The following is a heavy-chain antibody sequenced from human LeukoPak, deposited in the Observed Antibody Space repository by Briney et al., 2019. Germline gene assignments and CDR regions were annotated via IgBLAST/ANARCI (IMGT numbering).Heavy chain of an antibody. D-gene: IGHD2-2*01. CDR3: AKHATEGGSSSTSSWDY. V-gene: IGHV3-23*01. CDR2: ITGSGGTT. Sequence: GGSLRLSCAASGFTFSTYAMSWVCQAPGKGLNWVSTITGSGGTTYYADSVRGRFTISRDNSKNTLFLQMHSLRAEDTAIYYCAKHATEGGSSSTSSWDYWGQGTLVTVSS. J-gene: IGHJ4*02. CDR1: GFTFSTYA.